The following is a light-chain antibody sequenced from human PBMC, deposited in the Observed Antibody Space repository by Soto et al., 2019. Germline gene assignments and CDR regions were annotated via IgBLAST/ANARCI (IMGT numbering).Light chain of an antibody. Sequence: QSVLTQPPSASGTPGQRVTISCSGSSSNIGSNYVYWYQHLPGTAPKLLIYRNNQRPSGVPDRFSGSKSGTSASLAISGLRSEDEADYYCAAWDDSLSVYVFGTGTKV. CDR1: SSNIGSNY. V-gene: IGLV1-47*01. CDR3: AAWDDSLSVYV. J-gene: IGLJ1*01. CDR2: RNN.